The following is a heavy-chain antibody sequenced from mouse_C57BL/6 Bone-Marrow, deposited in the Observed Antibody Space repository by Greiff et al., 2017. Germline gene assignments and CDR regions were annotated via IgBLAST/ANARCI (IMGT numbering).Heavy chain of an antibody. CDR2: IYPGSGST. CDR3: ARDSSGPYAMDY. D-gene: IGHD3-2*02. J-gene: IGHJ4*01. CDR1: GYTFTSYW. Sequence: QVQLKQPGAELVKPGASVKMSCKASGYTFTSYWITWVKQRPGQGLEWIGDIYPGSGSTNYNEKFKSKATLTVDTSSSTAYMQLSSLTSEDSAVYYCARDSSGPYAMDYWGQGTSVTVSS. V-gene: IGHV1-55*01.